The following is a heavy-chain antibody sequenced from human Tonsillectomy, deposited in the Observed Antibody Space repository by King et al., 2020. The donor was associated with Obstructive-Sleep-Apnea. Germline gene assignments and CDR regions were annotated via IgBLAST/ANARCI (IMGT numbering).Heavy chain of an antibody. Sequence: VQLVESGGGVVQPGRSLRLSCAASGFTFGDYAMHWVRQAPGKGLEWVAVTSYDGSNRYYADSVKGRFTISRDNSKNTLSLQMNSLTTEDTAIYYCARDRYEIQLWWLHLYWGQGTLVTVSS. D-gene: IGHD1-1*01. CDR1: GFTFGDYA. CDR2: TSYDGSNR. J-gene: IGHJ4*02. V-gene: IGHV3-30*04. CDR3: ARDRYEIQLWWLHLY.